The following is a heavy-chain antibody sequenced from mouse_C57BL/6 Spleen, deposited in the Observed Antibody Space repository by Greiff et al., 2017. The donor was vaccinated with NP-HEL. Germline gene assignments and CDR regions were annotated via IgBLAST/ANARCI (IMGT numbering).Heavy chain of an antibody. CDR2: ISDGGSYT. Sequence: EVKVVESGGGLVKPGGFLKLSCAASGFTFSSYAMSWVRQTPEKRLEWVATISDGGSYTYYQDNVKGRFTLSRDNAKNNLYLQISHLKSEDTAMYYWAREGYGSSYWFAYWGQGTLGTVSA. V-gene: IGHV5-4*01. CDR1: GFTFSSYA. D-gene: IGHD1-1*01. CDR3: AREGYGSSYWFAY. J-gene: IGHJ3*01.